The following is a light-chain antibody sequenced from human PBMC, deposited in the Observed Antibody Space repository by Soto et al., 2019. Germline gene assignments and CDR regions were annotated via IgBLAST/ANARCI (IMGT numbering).Light chain of an antibody. V-gene: IGLV1-47*02. CDR2: STN. J-gene: IGLJ3*02. CDR3: ASWDVSLSGWV. Sequence: QSVLTQSPSASGTPGQRVTISCSGQNSNIGTYYAYWYQHLPGAAPKLLIYSTNLRPSGVPDRFSGSESGTSASLAISGLRAEDEGHYYCASWDVSLSGWVFGGGTKVTVL. CDR1: NSNIGTYY.